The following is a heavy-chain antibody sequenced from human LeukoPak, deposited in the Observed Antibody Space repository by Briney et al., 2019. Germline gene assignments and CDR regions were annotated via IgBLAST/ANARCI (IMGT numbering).Heavy chain of an antibody. V-gene: IGHV4-38-2*02. CDR1: GYSISSGYY. D-gene: IGHD5-24*01. CDR3: ARVSPSNGYSIDY. CDR2: IYHSGST. Sequence: PSETLSLTCTVSGYSISSGYYWGWIRQPPGKGLEWIGSIYHSGSTYYNPSLKSRVTVSVDTSKNQFSLKLSSVTAADTAVYYCARVSPSNGYSIDYWGQGTLVTVSS. J-gene: IGHJ4*02.